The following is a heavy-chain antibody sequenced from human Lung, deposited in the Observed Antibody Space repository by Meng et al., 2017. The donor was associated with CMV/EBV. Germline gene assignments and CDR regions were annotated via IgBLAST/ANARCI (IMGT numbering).Heavy chain of an antibody. CDR2: INQDGTVK. D-gene: IGHD1-26*01. Sequence: GESXKISXAASGFTFSTYWMSWVRQAPGKGLEWVANINQDGTVKYYVGSVKGRFTISRDSAKNSLYLQMNRLSAEDTAVYYCARDVPLVRGTGLYDHWGQGTXVTVSS. J-gene: IGHJ5*02. CDR1: GFTFSTYW. V-gene: IGHV3-7*01. CDR3: ARDVPLVRGTGLYDH.